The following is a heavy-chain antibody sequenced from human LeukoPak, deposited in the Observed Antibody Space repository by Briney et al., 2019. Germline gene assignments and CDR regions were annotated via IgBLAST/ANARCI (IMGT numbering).Heavy chain of an antibody. D-gene: IGHD3-22*01. CDR1: GFTFSSYA. Sequence: GGSLRLSCAASGFTFSSYAMHWVRQAPGKGLEWVAVISYDGSNKYYADSVKGRFTISRDNSKNTLYLQMNSLRAEDTAVYYCARVYYYDSSGSTDYWGQGTLVTVSS. J-gene: IGHJ4*02. CDR2: ISYDGSNK. CDR3: ARVYYYDSSGSTDY. V-gene: IGHV3-30-3*01.